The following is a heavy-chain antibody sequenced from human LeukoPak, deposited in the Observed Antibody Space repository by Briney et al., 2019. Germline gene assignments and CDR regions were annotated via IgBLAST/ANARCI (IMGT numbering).Heavy chain of an antibody. Sequence: SETLSLTCTVSGGSISSGDYYWGWIRHPPGKGLEWMGYIYYSGSTYYNPSLKSRVTISVDTSKNQFSLKLRSVTAADTAVYYCARVSREDTAMVNYFDYWGQGTLVTVSS. J-gene: IGHJ4*02. D-gene: IGHD5-18*01. CDR2: IYYSGST. V-gene: IGHV4-30-4*08. CDR1: GGSISSGDYY. CDR3: ARVSREDTAMVNYFDY.